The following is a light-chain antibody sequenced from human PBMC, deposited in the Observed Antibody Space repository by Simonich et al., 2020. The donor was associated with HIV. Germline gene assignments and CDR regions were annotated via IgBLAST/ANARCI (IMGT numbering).Light chain of an antibody. J-gene: IGKJ5*01. CDR3: QQANTFPSIT. CDR1: QGIGSW. V-gene: IGKV1-12*02. CDR2: AAS. Sequence: DFQMTQSPSSVSASVGDRGTITCRASQGIGSWLAWYQHKPGKAPKLLIYAASSLQSGVPSRFSGGGFGTDFTLTISSLQPEDFATYYCQQANTFPSITFGQGTRLEMK.